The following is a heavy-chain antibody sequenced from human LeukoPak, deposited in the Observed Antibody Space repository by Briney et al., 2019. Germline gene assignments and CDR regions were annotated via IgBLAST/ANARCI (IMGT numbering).Heavy chain of an antibody. V-gene: IGHV3-23*01. CDR3: AKARGSGSYIKRAGYYYYGMDV. J-gene: IGHJ6*02. D-gene: IGHD1-26*01. CDR1: GFTFSSYA. CDR2: ISGSGGST. Sequence: PGGSLRLSCAASGFTFSSYAMSWVRQAPGKGLEWVSAISGSGGSTYYADSVKGRFTISRDNSKNTLYLQMNSLRAEDTAVYYCAKARGSGSYIKRAGYYYYGMDVWGQGTTVTVSS.